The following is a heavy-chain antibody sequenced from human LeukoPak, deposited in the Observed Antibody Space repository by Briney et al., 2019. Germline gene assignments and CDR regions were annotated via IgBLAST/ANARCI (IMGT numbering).Heavy chain of an antibody. CDR3: ARTTGGIAVAGSNWFDP. Sequence: PSETLSLTCTVSGGSISSYYWSWIRQPPGKGLEWIGHIYYSGSTNYNPSLKSRVTISVDTSKNQFSLKLNSVTAADTAVYYCARTTGGIAVAGSNWFDPWGQGTLVTVSS. CDR2: IYYSGST. CDR1: GGSISSYY. J-gene: IGHJ5*02. D-gene: IGHD6-19*01. V-gene: IGHV4-59*08.